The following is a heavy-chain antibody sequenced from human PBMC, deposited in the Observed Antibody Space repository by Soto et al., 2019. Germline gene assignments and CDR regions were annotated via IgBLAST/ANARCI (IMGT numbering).Heavy chain of an antibody. J-gene: IGHJ4*02. Sequence: QITLKESGPPLVKPTQTLTLTCTFSGFSLSSSGVGVGWIRQPPGRALEWLALIDWDDDKRYSPSLKSRLTITKDTSKNQVVLTMTNMDPVDTATYYCAHRGVDVSLDYWGQGTLVTVSS. D-gene: IGHD2-2*01. CDR1: GFSLSSSGVG. V-gene: IGHV2-5*02. CDR3: AHRGVDVSLDY. CDR2: IDWDDDK.